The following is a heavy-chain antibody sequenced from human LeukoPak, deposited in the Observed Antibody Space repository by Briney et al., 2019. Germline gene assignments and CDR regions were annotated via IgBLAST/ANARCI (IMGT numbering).Heavy chain of an antibody. CDR2: INHSGST. Sequence: SETLSLTCAVYGGSFSGYYWSWIRQPPGKGLEWIGEINHSGSTNYNPSLKSRVTISVDTSKNQFSLKLSSVTAADTAVYYCVFGRRYSYGYGNYWGQGTLVTVSS. CDR3: VFGRRYSYGYGNY. J-gene: IGHJ4*02. V-gene: IGHV4-34*01. CDR1: GGSFSGYY. D-gene: IGHD5-18*01.